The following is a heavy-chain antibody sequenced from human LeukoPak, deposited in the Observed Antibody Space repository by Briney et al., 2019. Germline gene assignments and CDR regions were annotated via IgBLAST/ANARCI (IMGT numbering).Heavy chain of an antibody. Sequence: GASVKVSCKASGGTFSSYAISWVRQAPGQGLEWMGRIIPILGIANYAQKFQGRVTITADKSTSTAYMELSSLRSEDTAVYYRARGGGIAARLGASDIWGQGTMVTVSS. J-gene: IGHJ3*02. V-gene: IGHV1-69*04. CDR2: IIPILGIA. CDR1: GGTFSSYA. CDR3: ARGGGIAARLGASDI. D-gene: IGHD6-6*01.